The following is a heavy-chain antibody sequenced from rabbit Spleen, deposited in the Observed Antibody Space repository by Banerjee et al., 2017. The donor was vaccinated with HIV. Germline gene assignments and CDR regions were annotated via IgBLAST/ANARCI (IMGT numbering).Heavy chain of an antibody. J-gene: IGHJ6*01. V-gene: IGHV1S40*01. CDR2: GYPDGIGST. Sequence: QSLEESGGDMVKPGASLTLTCTASGFSFSTTYYICWVRQAPGKGLEWIGCGYPDGIGSTAYASWAKGRFTISKSSSSTVTLQMTSLTAADTATYFCARDGAGGSYFALRGPGTLVTVS. D-gene: IGHD8-1*01. CDR3: ARDGAGGSYFAL. CDR1: GFSFSTTYY.